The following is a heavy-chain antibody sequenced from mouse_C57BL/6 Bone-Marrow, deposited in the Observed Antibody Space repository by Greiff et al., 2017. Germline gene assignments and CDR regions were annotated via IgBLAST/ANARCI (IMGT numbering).Heavy chain of an antibody. Sequence: LQESGPELVKPGASVKISCKASGYTFTDYYINWVKQRPGQGLEWIGWIYPGSGNTKYNEKFKGKATLTVDTSTSTAFMQLSSLTSEDSAVYFCARRITTIVATPDYAMDDWGQGTSVTVSA. V-gene: IGHV1-84*01. D-gene: IGHD1-1*01. CDR3: ARRITTIVATPDYAMDD. CDR2: IYPGSGNT. CDR1: GYTFTDYY. J-gene: IGHJ4*01.